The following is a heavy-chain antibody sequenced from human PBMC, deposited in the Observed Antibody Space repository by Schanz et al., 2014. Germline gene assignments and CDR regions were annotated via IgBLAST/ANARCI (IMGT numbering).Heavy chain of an antibody. Sequence: EVQLLDSGGGLVQPGGSLRLSCTASGFAFSSYSMNWVRQAPGKGLEWVSYISSSGTTIYYADSVKGRFTISRDNAKNSLFLQMNSLRVEDTAVYYCASPSGYSDYGTYFDFWGQGTLXTVSS. CDR3: ASPSGYSDYGTYFDF. V-gene: IGHV3-48*01. CDR1: GFAFSSYS. J-gene: IGHJ4*02. D-gene: IGHD5-12*01. CDR2: ISSSGTTI.